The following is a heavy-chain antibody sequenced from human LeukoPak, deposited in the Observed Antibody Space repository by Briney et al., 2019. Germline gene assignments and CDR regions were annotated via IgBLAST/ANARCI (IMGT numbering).Heavy chain of an antibody. J-gene: IGHJ4*02. Sequence: SSETLSLTCTVSGCSISRYYLSWIRQPPGKGLEWIGYIYYSGSTNYNPSLKSRVTIAVDTSKSQFSVKLSSVTAADTAVYYCARSNGGLFDYWGQGTLVTVSS. CDR3: ARSNGGLFDY. CDR2: IYYSGST. CDR1: GCSISRYY. D-gene: IGHD4-23*01. V-gene: IGHV4-59*01.